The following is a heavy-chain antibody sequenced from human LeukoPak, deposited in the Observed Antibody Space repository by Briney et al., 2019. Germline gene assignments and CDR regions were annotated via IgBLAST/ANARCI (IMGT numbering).Heavy chain of an antibody. Sequence: TPSETLSPTCTVSGASINTAAYYWTWIRQPAGKGLGWIGRLNTGGSTTYNPSLKSRVTISVDTSKNQFSLKLTSMTAADTAVYYCAKDSAGGYYDSSGFGSYYYMDVWGTGTTVTVSS. CDR2: LNTGGST. J-gene: IGHJ6*03. D-gene: IGHD3-22*01. CDR1: GASINTAAYY. V-gene: IGHV4-61*02. CDR3: AKDSAGGYYDSSGFGSYYYMDV.